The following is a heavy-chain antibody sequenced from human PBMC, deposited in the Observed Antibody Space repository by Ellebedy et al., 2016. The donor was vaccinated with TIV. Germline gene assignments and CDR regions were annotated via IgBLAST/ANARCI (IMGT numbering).Heavy chain of an antibody. V-gene: IGHV3-30*02. CDR3: TRETNPPPGALAGTGFDC. Sequence: PGGSLRPSCVASGFSFSTHGMHWVRQAPGKGLEWVAFKRFDGRTEYNGDSVKGRFIISRDLSKNTLYLQMTRLGSEDTGIYYCTRETNPPPGALAGTGFDCWGQGTLVIVSS. J-gene: IGHJ4*02. CDR2: KRFDGRTE. D-gene: IGHD6-19*01. CDR1: GFSFSTHG.